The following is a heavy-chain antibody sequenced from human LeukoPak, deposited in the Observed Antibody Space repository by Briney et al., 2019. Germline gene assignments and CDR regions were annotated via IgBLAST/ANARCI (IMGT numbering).Heavy chain of an antibody. D-gene: IGHD3-9*01. J-gene: IGHJ4*02. CDR3: AKDQVGLRNFDWLPPPDY. CDR1: GFTFSSYG. CDR2: ISYDGSNK. Sequence: GGSLRLSCAASGFTFSSYGMHWVRQAPGKGLEWVAVISYDGSNKYYADSVKGRFTISRDNSKNTLYLQMNSLRAEDTAVYYCAKDQVGLRNFDWLPPPDYWGQGTLVTVSS. V-gene: IGHV3-30*18.